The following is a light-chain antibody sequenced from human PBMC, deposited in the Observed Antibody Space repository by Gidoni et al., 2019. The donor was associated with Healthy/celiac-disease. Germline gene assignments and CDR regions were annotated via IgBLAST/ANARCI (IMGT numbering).Light chain of an antibody. CDR2: AAS. J-gene: IGKJ1*01. CDR1: QSNSSY. V-gene: IGKV1-39*01. Sequence: DIQMTQSPSSLSASVGDRVTITCRASQSNSSYLNWYQQKPGKAPNLLIFAASSLLSGVPSRFSGSGSGTDFTLTISSLQPEDFATYYCQQSYSTPWTFGQGTKVEIK. CDR3: QQSYSTPWT.